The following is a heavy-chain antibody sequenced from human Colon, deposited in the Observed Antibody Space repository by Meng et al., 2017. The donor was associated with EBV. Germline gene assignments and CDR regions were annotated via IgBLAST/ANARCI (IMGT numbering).Heavy chain of an antibody. J-gene: IGHJ4*02. CDR1: GGFLDNSDYF. CDR3: ARHVYGDSYGF. CDR2: VRYSGTA. D-gene: IGHD4-17*01. V-gene: IGHV4-39*01. Sequence: QLQLQESGPGLVKPSETLSLTGTVSGGFLDNSDYFWDWIRQPPGKGLEWIGSVRYSGTAYYNPSLTSRVTISVDTSKNQFSLNLSSLTAADTAVYYCARHVYGDSYGFWGQGTLVTVSS.